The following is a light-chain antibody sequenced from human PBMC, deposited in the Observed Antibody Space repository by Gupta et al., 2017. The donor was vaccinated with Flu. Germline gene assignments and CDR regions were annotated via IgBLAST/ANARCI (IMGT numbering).Light chain of an antibody. Sequence: EIAMTQSPVTLSGPPGEIASFSCRASQSLSSNLAWYQQKPGQAPRLLMYGASTRATGIPARFSGSGSGTEFTLTISSLQSEDFAVYYCQQYSLWPITFGQGTRLEIK. CDR1: QSLSSN. CDR2: GAS. V-gene: IGKV3-15*01. J-gene: IGKJ5*01. CDR3: QQYSLWPIT.